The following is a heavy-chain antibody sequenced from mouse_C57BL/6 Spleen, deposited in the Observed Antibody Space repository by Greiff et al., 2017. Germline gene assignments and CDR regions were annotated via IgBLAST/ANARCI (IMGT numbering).Heavy chain of an antibody. Sequence: QVQLQQPGTELVKPGASVKLSCKASGYTFTSYWMHWVKQRPGQGLEWIGNINPSNGGTNYNEKFKSKATLTVDKSSSTAYMQLSSLTSEDSAVDYCAREGYLQWYFDYWGQGTTLTVSS. CDR2: INPSNGGT. CDR3: AREGYLQWYFDY. CDR1: GYTFTSYW. D-gene: IGHD6-1*01. J-gene: IGHJ2*01. V-gene: IGHV1-53*01.